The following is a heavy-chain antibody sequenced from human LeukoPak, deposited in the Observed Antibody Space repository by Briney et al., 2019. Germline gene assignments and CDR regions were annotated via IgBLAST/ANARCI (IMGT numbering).Heavy chain of an antibody. V-gene: IGHV4-34*01. Sequence: SETLSLTCAVYGGSFIGYYWSWIRQPPGKGLEWIGEINHSGSTNYNPSLKSRVAISVDTSNNQFSLKLSSVTAADTAVYYCARGRKYTSGYRVTELGSGYSDYWGQGTLVTVSS. J-gene: IGHJ4*02. CDR2: INHSGST. CDR1: GGSFIGYY. D-gene: IGHD5-18*01. CDR3: ARGRKYTSGYRVTELGSGYSDY.